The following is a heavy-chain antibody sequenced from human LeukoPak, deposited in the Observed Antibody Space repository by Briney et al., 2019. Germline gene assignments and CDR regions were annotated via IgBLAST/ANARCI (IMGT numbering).Heavy chain of an antibody. Sequence: KTSETLPLTCTVSGGSISSYYWSWIRQPPGKGLEWIGYIYYSGSTNYNPSLKSRVTISVDTSKNQFSLKLSSVTAADTAVYYCARGHHDILTGYYNLYAFDIWGQGTMVTVSS. CDR1: GGSISSYY. D-gene: IGHD3-9*01. CDR3: ARGHHDILTGYYNLYAFDI. CDR2: IYYSGST. V-gene: IGHV4-59*01. J-gene: IGHJ3*02.